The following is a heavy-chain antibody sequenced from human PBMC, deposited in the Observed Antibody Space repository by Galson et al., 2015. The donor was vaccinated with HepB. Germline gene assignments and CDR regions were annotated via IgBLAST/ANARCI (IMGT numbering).Heavy chain of an antibody. Sequence: QSGAEVKKPGESLKISCKGSGYSFTSYWIGWVRQMPGKGLEWMGIIYPGDSDTRYSPSFQGQVTISADKSISTVYLQWSSLKASDTAMYYCARRTNAVLWFGESDAFDIWGQGTMVTVSS. CDR3: ARRTNAVLWFGESDAFDI. CDR2: IYPGDSDT. CDR1: GYSFTSYW. J-gene: IGHJ3*02. D-gene: IGHD3-10*01. V-gene: IGHV5-51*01.